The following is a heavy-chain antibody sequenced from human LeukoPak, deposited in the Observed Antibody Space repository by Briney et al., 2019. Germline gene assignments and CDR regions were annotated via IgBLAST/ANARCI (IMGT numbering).Heavy chain of an antibody. Sequence: AASVKVSCKASGYTFISYGISWVRQAPGQGLEWMGWTNPYNHNTNYVQKFRGRVTMTTDTSTRSAYMELRSLRSDDTAMYYCARGDIDSSGYYLNWFGPWGQGTLVTVSS. V-gene: IGHV1-18*01. J-gene: IGHJ5*02. D-gene: IGHD3-22*01. CDR2: TNPYNHNT. CDR1: GYTFISYG. CDR3: ARGDIDSSGYYLNWFGP.